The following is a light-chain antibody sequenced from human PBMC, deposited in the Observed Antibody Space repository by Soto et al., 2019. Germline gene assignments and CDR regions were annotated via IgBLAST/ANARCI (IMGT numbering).Light chain of an antibody. J-gene: IGKJ2*01. V-gene: IGKV1-27*01. CDR1: QGLSNY. CDR2: AAS. CDR3: QKYNSAPYT. Sequence: DIQMTQSPSSLSASVGDRVTIACRASQGLSNYLAWYQQKPGKVPKLLIYAASTLQSGVPSRFSGSGSGTDFTLTISSLQPEDVATYYCQKYNSAPYTFDQGTKLDIK.